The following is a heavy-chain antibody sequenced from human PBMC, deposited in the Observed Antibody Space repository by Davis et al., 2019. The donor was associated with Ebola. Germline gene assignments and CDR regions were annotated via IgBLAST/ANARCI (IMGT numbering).Heavy chain of an antibody. V-gene: IGHV3-23*01. Sequence: GESLKISCAASGFTFSTYAMGWVRQAPGKGLEWVSDISSGGGAPYYADSVKGRFTISRDNSKNTLYLQMNSLRAEDTAVYYCARDGTKWSAEMNYWGQGTLVTVSS. CDR2: ISSGGGAP. J-gene: IGHJ4*02. CDR3: ARDGTKWSAEMNY. CDR1: GFTFSTYA. D-gene: IGHD2-8*01.